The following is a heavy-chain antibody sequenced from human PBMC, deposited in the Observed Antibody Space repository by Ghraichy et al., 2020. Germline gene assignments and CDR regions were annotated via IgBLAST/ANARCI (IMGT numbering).Heavy chain of an antibody. V-gene: IGHV3-74*01. D-gene: IGHD3-3*01. J-gene: IGHJ4*02. CDR3: VRDGDHYDFDY. CDR1: GFTFNTCW. Sequence: ESLNISCAASGFTFNTCWMHWVRQAPGKGLVWVSRIKSDGYSTSYADSVKGRFTISRDNAKNTLYLQMNSLRADDTAVYFCVRDGDHYDFDYWGQGILVTVSS. CDR2: IKSDGYST.